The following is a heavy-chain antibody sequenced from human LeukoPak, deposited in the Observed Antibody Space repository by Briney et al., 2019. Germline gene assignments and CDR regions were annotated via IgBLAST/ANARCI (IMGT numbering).Heavy chain of an antibody. CDR3: ARQGGHYDYVWGSYRSIGWFDP. J-gene: IGHJ5*02. CDR2: IYYSGRT. D-gene: IGHD3-16*02. Sequence: PSETLSLTCAVYGGSFSGYYWSWIRQSPGKGLEWIGYIYYSGRTNYNPSLKSRVTISVDTSKNQFSLKLSSVTAADTAVYYCARQGGHYDYVWGSYRSIGWFDPWGQGTLVTVSS. CDR1: GGSFSGYY. V-gene: IGHV4-59*08.